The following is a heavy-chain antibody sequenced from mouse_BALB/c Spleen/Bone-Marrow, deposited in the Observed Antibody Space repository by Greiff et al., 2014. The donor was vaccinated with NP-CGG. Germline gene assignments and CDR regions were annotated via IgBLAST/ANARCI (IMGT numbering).Heavy chain of an antibody. J-gene: IGHJ4*01. CDR2: IHYSGTT. Sequence: VQLQQSGPDLVKPSQSLSLTCTVTGYSITSDYSWHWIRQLPGNKLEWMGYIHYSGTTVYNPSLKSRISFTRDTSNNQFFLQLNSVTTEDTATYYCARFAGTPYTMDYWGQGTSVTVSS. CDR1: GYSITSDYS. CDR3: ARFAGTPYTMDY. D-gene: IGHD4-1*01. V-gene: IGHV3-1*02.